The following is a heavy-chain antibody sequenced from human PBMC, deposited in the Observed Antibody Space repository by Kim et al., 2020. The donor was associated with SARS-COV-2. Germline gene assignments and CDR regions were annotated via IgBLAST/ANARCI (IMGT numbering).Heavy chain of an antibody. CDR3: ARRGRVYYMDV. D-gene: IGHD3-16*01. V-gene: IGHV3-23*01. J-gene: IGHJ6*03. CDR2: IRNSGENT. Sequence: GGSLRLSCAPSGFTFSSFGMSWVRQAPGKGLEWVSAIRNSGENTYYADSVKGRFTTSRDNSKNTLYLQMNSLRAEDTATYYCARRGRVYYMDVWGKGTTVTVSS. CDR1: GFTFSSFG.